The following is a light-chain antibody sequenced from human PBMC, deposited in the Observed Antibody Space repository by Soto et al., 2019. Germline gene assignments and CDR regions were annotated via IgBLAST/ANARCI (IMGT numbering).Light chain of an antibody. Sequence: DIQMTQSPSSLSASVGDRVTITCRASQGIRTDLGWYQQRPGKAPKSLIYAASILHSGVPSRFSGSGSGTEFTLTITSLQPEDFATYYCLQQKSYPLTFGGGTKVEIK. CDR1: QGIRTD. J-gene: IGKJ4*01. CDR3: LQQKSYPLT. V-gene: IGKV1-17*01. CDR2: AAS.